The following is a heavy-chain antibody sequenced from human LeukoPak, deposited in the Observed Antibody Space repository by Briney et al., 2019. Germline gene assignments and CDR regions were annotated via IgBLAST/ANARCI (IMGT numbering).Heavy chain of an antibody. CDR3: ARSYSSRADWFDP. D-gene: IGHD6-13*01. J-gene: IGHJ5*02. V-gene: IGHV3-30*02. Sequence: GGSLRLSCAASGFTFSSYGMHWVRQAPGKGLEWVAFIRYDGSNKYYADSVKGRFTISRDNSKNTLYLQMNSLRSDDTAVYYCARSYSSRADWFDPWGQGTLVTVSS. CDR2: IRYDGSNK. CDR1: GFTFSSYG.